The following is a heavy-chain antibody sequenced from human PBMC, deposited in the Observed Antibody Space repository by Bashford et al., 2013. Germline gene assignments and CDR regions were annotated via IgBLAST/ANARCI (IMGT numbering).Heavy chain of an antibody. CDR2: INHSGST. Sequence: SSETLSLTCAVYGGSFSGYYWSWIRQPPGKGLEWIGEINHSGSTNYNPSLKSRVTISVDTSKNQFSLKLSSVTAADTAVYYCAAMFEDYGDYFDAFDIWGQGTMVTVSS. CDR3: AAMFEDYGDYFDAFDI. CDR1: GGSFSGYY. J-gene: IGHJ3*02. D-gene: IGHD4-17*01. V-gene: IGHV4-34*01.